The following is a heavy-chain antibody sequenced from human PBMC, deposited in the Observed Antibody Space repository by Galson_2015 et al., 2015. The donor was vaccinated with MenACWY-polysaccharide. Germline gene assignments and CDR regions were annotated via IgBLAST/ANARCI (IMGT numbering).Heavy chain of an antibody. J-gene: IGHJ4*02. CDR2: SGSGGGL. V-gene: IGHV3-23*01. CDR3: AKVGPRSSWTLGLDY. Sequence: SLRLSCAASGFSFSTYGMTWVRQVPGRGLEWVSGSGSGGGLYYADSVKGRFTVSRDNSTNTLYLQMNNLRAADTAVYYCAKVGPRSSWTLGLDYWGQGTLVTVSS. D-gene: IGHD6-13*01. CDR1: GFSFSTYG.